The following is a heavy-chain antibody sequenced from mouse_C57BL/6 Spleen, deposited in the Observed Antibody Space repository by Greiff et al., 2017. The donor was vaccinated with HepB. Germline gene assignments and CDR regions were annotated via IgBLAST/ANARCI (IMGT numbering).Heavy chain of an antibody. CDR2: IYPSDSET. D-gene: IGHD2-4*01. Sequence: VQLQQPGAELVRPGSSVKLSCKASGCTFTSYWMDWVKQRPGQGLEWIGNIYPSDSETHYNQKFKDKATLTVDKSSSTAYMQLSSLTSEDSAVYYCAREWDYDYDRGGYYAMDHWGQGTSATVSS. CDR1: GCTFTSYW. V-gene: IGHV1-61*01. CDR3: AREWDYDYDRGGYYAMDH. J-gene: IGHJ4*01.